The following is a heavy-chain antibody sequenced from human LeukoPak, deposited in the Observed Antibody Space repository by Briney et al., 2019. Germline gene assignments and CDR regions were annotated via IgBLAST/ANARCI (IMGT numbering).Heavy chain of an antibody. D-gene: IGHD3-22*01. J-gene: IGHJ4*02. Sequence: SVKVSCKASGGTFSNYAFSWVRQAPGQGLERMGGIIPIFGTADYAQKFQGRVTITADESTSTAYMELSSLRSEDTAVYYCARGLRGGHYYDRSGYYAYWGQGTLVTVSS. CDR3: ARGLRGGHYYDRSGYYAY. CDR2: IIPIFGTA. V-gene: IGHV1-69*13. CDR1: GGTFSNYA.